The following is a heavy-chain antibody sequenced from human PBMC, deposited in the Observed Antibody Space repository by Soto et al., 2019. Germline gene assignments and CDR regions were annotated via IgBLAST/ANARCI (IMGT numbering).Heavy chain of an antibody. V-gene: IGHV1-58*01. Sequence: SVKVSCKASGFTFTSSAVQWVRQARGQRLEWIGWIVVGSGNTNYAQKFQERVTITRDMSTSTAYMELSSLRSEDTAVYYCAADRGIAARPDYYYYYGMEVWGQGTAVTVSS. J-gene: IGHJ6*02. D-gene: IGHD6-6*01. CDR1: GFTFTSSA. CDR3: AADRGIAARPDYYYYYGMEV. CDR2: IVVGSGNT.